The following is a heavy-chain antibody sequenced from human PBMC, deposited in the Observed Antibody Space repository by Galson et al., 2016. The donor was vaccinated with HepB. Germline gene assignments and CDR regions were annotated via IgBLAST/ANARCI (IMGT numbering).Heavy chain of an antibody. CDR1: GFTFNSYA. D-gene: IGHD2-2*01. J-gene: IGHJ4*02. Sequence: SLRLSCAASGFTFNSYAMNWVRQAAGKGVEWVSLISGSGGIRHYADSVKGRFTISRDNSENTVYLQMNSLRAEDTAVYYCAKDTNPGGYAPHDWGQGTLVSVSS. V-gene: IGHV3-23*01. CDR2: ISGSGGIR. CDR3: AKDTNPGGYAPHD.